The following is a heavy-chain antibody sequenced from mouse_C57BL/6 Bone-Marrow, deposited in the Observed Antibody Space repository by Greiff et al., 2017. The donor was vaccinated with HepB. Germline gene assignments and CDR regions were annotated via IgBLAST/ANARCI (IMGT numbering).Heavy chain of an antibody. Sequence: QVQLKESGAELARPGASVKLSCKASGYTFTSYGISWVKQRTGQGLEWIGEIYPRSGNTYYNEKFKGKATLTADKSSSTAYMELRSLTSEDSAVYFCARWLLRQYFDYWGQGTTLTVSS. V-gene: IGHV1-81*01. CDR3: ARWLLRQYFDY. D-gene: IGHD2-3*01. CDR2: IYPRSGNT. J-gene: IGHJ2*01. CDR1: GYTFTSYG.